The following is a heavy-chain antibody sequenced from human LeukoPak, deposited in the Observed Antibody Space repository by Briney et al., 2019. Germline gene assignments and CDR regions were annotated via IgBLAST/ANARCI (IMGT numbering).Heavy chain of an antibody. V-gene: IGHV1-69-2*01. CDR2: VDPEDGET. CDR1: GYTFTDYY. CDR3: ATQRIYDSSGYLPASLYVFDI. Sequence: WASVKVSRKASGYTFTDYYMHWVQQAPGKGLEWMGRVDPEDGETIYAEKFQGRVTITADTSTDTAYMELSSLRSEDTAVYYCATQRIYDSSGYLPASLYVFDIWGQGTMVTVSS. J-gene: IGHJ3*02. D-gene: IGHD3-22*01.